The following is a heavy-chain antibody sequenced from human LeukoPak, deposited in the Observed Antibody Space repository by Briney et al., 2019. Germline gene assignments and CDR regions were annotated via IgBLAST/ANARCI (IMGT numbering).Heavy chain of an antibody. CDR2: INAGNGNT. CDR1: GYTFTSYA. Sequence: ASVNVSCKASGYTFTSYAMHWVRQAPGQRLEWMGWINAGNGNTKYSQKFQGRVTITRDTSASTAYMELSSLRSEDTAVYYCARAGSGWTQQQEYFQHWGQGTLVTVSS. CDR3: ARAGSGWTQQQEYFQH. D-gene: IGHD6-19*01. V-gene: IGHV1-3*01. J-gene: IGHJ1*01.